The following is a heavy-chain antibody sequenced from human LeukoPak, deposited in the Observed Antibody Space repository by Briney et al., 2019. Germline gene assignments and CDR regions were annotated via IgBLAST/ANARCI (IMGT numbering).Heavy chain of an antibody. CDR1: GYLNVSYY. CDR2: INSGGGST. CDR3: ARGGTYYDTSGNIQY. D-gene: IGHD3-22*01. Sequence: ASVKVSCKASGYLNVSYYIHLVRQAPGQGLEWMGFINSGGGSTTYAQKFQGRISMTRDTSTDTVYIELSSLRSEDTAVYYCARGGTYYDTSGNIQYWGQGTLVTVSS. V-gene: IGHV1-46*01. J-gene: IGHJ1*01.